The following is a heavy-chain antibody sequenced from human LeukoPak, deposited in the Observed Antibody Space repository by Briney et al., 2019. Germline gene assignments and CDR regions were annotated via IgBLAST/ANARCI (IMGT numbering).Heavy chain of an antibody. V-gene: IGHV3-30*04. CDR3: ASSEDYYDRSGIYFDY. CDR2: ISYDGSNK. CDR1: GFTFRSYA. J-gene: IGHJ4*02. D-gene: IGHD3-22*01. Sequence: GGSLRLSSAASGFTFRSYAMHWVRQAPGKGLEWVAVISYDGSNKYYADSVKGRFTISRDNSKNTLYLQMNSLRAEDTAVYYCASSEDYYDRSGIYFDYWGQGTLVTVSS.